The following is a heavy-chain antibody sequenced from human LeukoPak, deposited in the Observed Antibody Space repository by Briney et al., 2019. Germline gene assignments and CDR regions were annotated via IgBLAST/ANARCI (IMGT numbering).Heavy chain of an antibody. J-gene: IGHJ4*02. Sequence: SETLSLTCTVSGGSISSYYWSWIRQPPGKGLEWTGYIYYSGSTNYNPSLKSRVTISVDTSKNQFSLKLSSVTAADTAVYYCARDKYSYGFDYWGQGTLVTVSS. D-gene: IGHD5-18*01. CDR1: GGSISSYY. CDR3: ARDKYSYGFDY. V-gene: IGHV4-59*01. CDR2: IYYSGST.